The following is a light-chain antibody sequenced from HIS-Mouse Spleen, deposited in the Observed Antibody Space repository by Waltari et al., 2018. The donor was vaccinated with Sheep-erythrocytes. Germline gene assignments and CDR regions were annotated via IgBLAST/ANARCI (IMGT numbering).Light chain of an antibody. V-gene: IGLV1-51*01. Sequence: QSVFTQPPSVPAAPGHKSTISCSRIRSHLANTYLSWSQQLPGTAPKLLMYDNNKRPSRIPDRFSGSKSGTSATLGITGLQTGDEADYYCGTWDSSLSAGRVFGGGTKLTVL. CDR3: GTWDSSLSAGRV. CDR1: RSHLANTY. CDR2: DNN. J-gene: IGLJ3*02.